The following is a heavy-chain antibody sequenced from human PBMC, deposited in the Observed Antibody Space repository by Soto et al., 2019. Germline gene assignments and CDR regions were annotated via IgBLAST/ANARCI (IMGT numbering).Heavy chain of an antibody. V-gene: IGHV3-7*05. CDR3: TREKN. CDR2: IKQDGSEK. CDR1: EFTCSTGW. Sequence: ELQLVESGGDLVQPGGSLRLSGAGAEFTCSTGWMGWVRQSPGKGPEWVANIKQDGSEKFYLDSVKGRFTISRDNAKKSLYLQMNSLRAEDTAVYYCTREKNWGQGTLVTVSS. J-gene: IGHJ4*02.